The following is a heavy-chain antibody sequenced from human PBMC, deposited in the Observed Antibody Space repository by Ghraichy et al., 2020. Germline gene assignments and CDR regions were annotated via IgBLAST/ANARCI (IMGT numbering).Heavy chain of an antibody. CDR2: LSTSSTYI. CDR3: ARGDCSGGSCHSPDY. J-gene: IGHJ4*02. D-gene: IGHD2-15*01. Sequence: GGSLRLSCAASGFTFSSYSMNWVRQAPGKGLEWVSSLSTSSTYIYYAESVKGLFTISRDNAKNSLYLQMNSLRAEDTAVYYCARGDCSGGSCHSPDYWGQGTLITVSS. CDR1: GFTFSSYS. V-gene: IGHV3-21*01.